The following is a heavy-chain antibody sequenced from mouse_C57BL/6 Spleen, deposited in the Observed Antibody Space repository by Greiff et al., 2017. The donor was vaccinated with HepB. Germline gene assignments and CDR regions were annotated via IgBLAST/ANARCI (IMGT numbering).Heavy chain of an antibody. CDR3: TGYGTSLYWYFDV. CDR1: GFTFSNYW. CDR2: IRLKSDNYAT. V-gene: IGHV6-3*01. Sequence: EVKLVESGGGLVQPGGSMKLSCVASGFTFSNYWMNWVRQSPEKGLEWVAQIRLKSDNYATNYAESVKGRFTISKDDSKISVYLQMNNLRAEDTGIYYCTGYGTSLYWYFDVWGTGTTVTVSS. D-gene: IGHD1-1*01. J-gene: IGHJ1*03.